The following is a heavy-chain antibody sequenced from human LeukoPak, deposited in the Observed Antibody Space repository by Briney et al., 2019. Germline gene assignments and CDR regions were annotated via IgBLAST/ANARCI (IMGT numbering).Heavy chain of an antibody. D-gene: IGHD5-12*01. CDR3: ARGYILNDAFDI. V-gene: IGHV1-2*02. CDR1: GYTFTGYY. CDR2: INPNSGGT. J-gene: IGHJ3*02. Sequence: ASVKVSCKASGYTFTGYYMHWVRQAPGQGLEWMGWINPNSGGTNYAQKFQGRVTMTRDTSNSTAYMELSRLRSDDTAVYYCARGYILNDAFDIWGQGTMVTVSS.